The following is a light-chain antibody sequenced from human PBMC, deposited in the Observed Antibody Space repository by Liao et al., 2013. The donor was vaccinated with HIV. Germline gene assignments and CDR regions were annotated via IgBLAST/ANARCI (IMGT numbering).Light chain of an antibody. CDR3: QAWDSSTVV. V-gene: IGLV3-1*01. J-gene: IGLJ2*01. CDR1: KLGDKY. CDR2: QDS. Sequence: SYELTQPPSVSVSPGQTGSITCSGDKLGDKYACWYKQKPGQSPVLVIYQDSKRPSGIPERFSGSNSGNTATLTISGTQAMDEADYYCQAWDSSTVVFGGGTKLTVL.